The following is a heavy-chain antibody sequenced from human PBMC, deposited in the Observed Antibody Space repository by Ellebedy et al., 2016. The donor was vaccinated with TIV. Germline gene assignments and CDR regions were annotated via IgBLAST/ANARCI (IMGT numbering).Heavy chain of an antibody. Sequence: GESLKISXAASGFTFSRHDMHWVRQATGKGLEWVSAIGTAGDAYYPGSVKGRFTISRENAKNSLYLQMNSLRAEDTAVYHCARDWSTWRHDSVSYHYGLDVWGPGTTVTV. CDR2: IGTAGDA. CDR1: GFTFSRHD. CDR3: ARDWSTWRHDSVSYHYGLDV. V-gene: IGHV3-13*01. D-gene: IGHD3-16*01. J-gene: IGHJ6*02.